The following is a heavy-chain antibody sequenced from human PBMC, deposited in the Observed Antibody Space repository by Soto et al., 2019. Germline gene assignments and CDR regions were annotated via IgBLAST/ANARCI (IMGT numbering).Heavy chain of an antibody. V-gene: IGHV1-46*01. D-gene: IGHD3-10*01. CDR3: ARATHASGSYYDAFDI. CDR2: INPSTGVT. Sequence: QVQLVQSGAEVEKPGAAVKVSCKPSGYSFGSHYIHWVRQAPGQGLEWMGIINPSTGVTTYAQNFQGRVAMTRDTPTSTVYMELSSLRSDDTAVYYCARATHASGSYYDAFDIWGQGTMVTVSS. CDR1: GYSFGSHY. J-gene: IGHJ3*02.